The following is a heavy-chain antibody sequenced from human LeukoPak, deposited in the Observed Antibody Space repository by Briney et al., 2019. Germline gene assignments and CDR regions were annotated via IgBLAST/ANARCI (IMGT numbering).Heavy chain of an antibody. CDR1: GFTFSGYG. D-gene: IGHD5-18*01. Sequence: GGPLRLSCTASGFTFSGYGIRWVRQAPGKGLEWVAFIRYDGRNKYYADSVKGRFTISRDNSKNTLYMQMNSLRTEDTAVYYCAKDCVGGYNYGTPPDYWGQGTLVTVSS. V-gene: IGHV3-30*02. CDR2: IRYDGRNK. CDR3: AKDCVGGYNYGTPPDY. J-gene: IGHJ4*02.